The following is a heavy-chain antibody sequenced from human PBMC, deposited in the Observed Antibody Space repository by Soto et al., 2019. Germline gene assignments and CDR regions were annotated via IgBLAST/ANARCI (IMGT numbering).Heavy chain of an antibody. V-gene: IGHV1-18*04. CDR2: ISVDNGDT. D-gene: IGHD5-18*01. Sequence: ASVKVSCKASGYTFTSYGISWVRQAPGQGLEWMGWISVDNGDTNYAQNFQGRVTMSTDTSTSTAYMEMRSLRSDDTAVYYCARDQVAKWAPGSAMVNYYYGMDAWGQGTTVTVSS. J-gene: IGHJ6*02. CDR1: GYTFTSYG. CDR3: ARDQVAKWAPGSAMVNYYYGMDA.